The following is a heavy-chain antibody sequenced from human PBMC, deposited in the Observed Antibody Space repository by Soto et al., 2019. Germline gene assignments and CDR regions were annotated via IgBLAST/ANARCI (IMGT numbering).Heavy chain of an antibody. D-gene: IGHD5-18*01. Sequence: QLHLVQSGAEVKKAGSSVKVSCESSGGIFRSNAISWVRQAPGQGLEWMGAIIPQFPTPYYAQKFQGRVTITADESTNTAYMALDSLRSDDTAVYFCARDAADTPMIYWGQGTLLTVSS. V-gene: IGHV1-69*01. CDR1: GGIFRSNA. CDR3: ARDAADTPMIY. J-gene: IGHJ4*02. CDR2: IIPQFPTP.